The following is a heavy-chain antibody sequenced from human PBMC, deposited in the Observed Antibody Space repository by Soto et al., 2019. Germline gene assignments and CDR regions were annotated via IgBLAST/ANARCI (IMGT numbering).Heavy chain of an antibody. D-gene: IGHD4-4*01. Sequence: QVQLVESGGGVVQPGRSLRLSCAASGFTFSSYGMHWVRQAPGKGLEWVAVIWYDGSNKYYADSVKGRFTISRDNSKNTLYLQMNSLRAEDTAVYYCARTLYSPDPYYYYYYGMDVSGQGTTVTVSS. V-gene: IGHV3-33*01. J-gene: IGHJ6*02. CDR2: IWYDGSNK. CDR1: GFTFSSYG. CDR3: ARTLYSPDPYYYYYYGMDV.